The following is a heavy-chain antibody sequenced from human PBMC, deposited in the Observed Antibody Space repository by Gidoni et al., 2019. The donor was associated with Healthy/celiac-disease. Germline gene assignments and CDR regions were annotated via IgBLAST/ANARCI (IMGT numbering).Heavy chain of an antibody. J-gene: IGHJ5*02. D-gene: IGHD2-15*01. CDR2: INHSGST. V-gene: IGHV4-34*01. Sequence: QVQLQQWGAGLLKPSETLSLTCAVYGGSFSGYYWSWIRQPPGKGLEWIGEINHSGSTNYNPSLKSRVTISVDTPKNQFSLKLSSVTAADTAVYYCARATRYCSGGSCYSGWFDPWGQGTLVTVSS. CDR1: GGSFSGYY. CDR3: ARATRYCSGGSCYSGWFDP.